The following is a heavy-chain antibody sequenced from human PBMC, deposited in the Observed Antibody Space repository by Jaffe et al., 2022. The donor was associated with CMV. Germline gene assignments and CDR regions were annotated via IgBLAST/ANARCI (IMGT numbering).Heavy chain of an antibody. CDR1: GGYIVSRSYY. D-gene: IGHD3-10*01. CDR3: VRLEGPISAPGPGT. CDR2: IDYKSIT. V-gene: IGHV4-39*01. J-gene: IGHJ4*02. Sequence: QVQLQESGPGLVKPSETLSLTCNVSGGYIVSRSYYWGWLRQPPGKGLEWIGSIDYKSITHYSPSLSARVTISLLTPKNQFSLKIDSATPADTAVYYCVRLEGPISAPGPGTWGQGALVTVSS.